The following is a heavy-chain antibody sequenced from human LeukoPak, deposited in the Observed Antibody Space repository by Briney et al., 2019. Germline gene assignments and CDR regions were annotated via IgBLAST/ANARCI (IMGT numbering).Heavy chain of an antibody. V-gene: IGHV4-39*01. CDR1: GGSINTASYY. CDR3: ARHKGIAAAFDP. D-gene: IGHD6-13*01. J-gene: IGHJ5*02. CDR2: IYYSGSP. Sequence: SETLSLTCTVSGGSINTASYYWGWIRQPPGKGLEWIGSIYYSGSPYYNPSLESRVTISVDTSKNQFSLKLSSVTAADTAVYYCARHKGIAAAFDPWGQGTLVTVSS.